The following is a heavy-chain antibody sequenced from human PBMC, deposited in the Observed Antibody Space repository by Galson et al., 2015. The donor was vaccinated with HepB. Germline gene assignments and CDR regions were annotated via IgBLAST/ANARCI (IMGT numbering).Heavy chain of an antibody. D-gene: IGHD6-19*01. CDR2: ISGSGRTSI. Sequence: SLRLSCAASRFTFSDYDMSWIRQAPGKGLEWVSYISGSGRTSIFYADSVKGRFTISRDNAKNSLYLQMTSLRAEDTAVYYCARALVYSSGWYYNPTQGDYYYYGMDVWGQGTTVTVSS. CDR3: ARALVYSSGWYYNPTQGDYYYYGMDV. CDR1: RFTFSDYD. J-gene: IGHJ6*02. V-gene: IGHV3-11*01.